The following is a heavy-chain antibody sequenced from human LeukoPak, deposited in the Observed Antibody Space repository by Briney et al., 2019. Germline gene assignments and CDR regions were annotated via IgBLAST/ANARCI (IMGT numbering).Heavy chain of an antibody. V-gene: IGHV1-46*01. D-gene: IGHD2-21*02. J-gene: IGHJ3*02. CDR1: GYTFTSYY. Sequence: GASGKVSCKASGYTFTSYYIHWVRQSPGQGLGLKGIINPSGGSTSYAQKFQGRVTMHRDMSTSKVYMELRSLRSEDTAVYYCARAAQHIVVVTAIRVDAFDIWGQGTMVTVSS. CDR2: INPSGGST. CDR3: ARAAQHIVVVTAIRVDAFDI.